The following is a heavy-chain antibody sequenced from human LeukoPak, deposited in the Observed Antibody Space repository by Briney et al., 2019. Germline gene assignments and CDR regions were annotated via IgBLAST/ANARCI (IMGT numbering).Heavy chain of an antibody. CDR2: ISGSGGST. CDR1: GFTFSSYA. Sequence: PGGSLRLSCAASGFTFSSYAMSWVRQAPGKGLEWVSAISGSGGSTYYADSVKGRFTISRDNSKNTLYLQMNSLRAEDTAVYYCALSTHIVVVPAAIIEDYYYYYMDVWGKGTTVTVSS. V-gene: IGHV3-23*01. CDR3: ALSTHIVVVPAAIIEDYYYYYMDV. J-gene: IGHJ6*03. D-gene: IGHD2-2*02.